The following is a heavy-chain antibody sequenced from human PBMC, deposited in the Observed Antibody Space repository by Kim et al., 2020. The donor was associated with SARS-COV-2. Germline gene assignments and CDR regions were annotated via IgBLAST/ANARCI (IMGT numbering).Heavy chain of an antibody. D-gene: IGHD2-21*02. CDR3: TSDLGDYCAGDCYSRV. J-gene: IGHJ6*02. V-gene: IGHV3-15*01. Sequence: HVKGRFTITRDDSKNTLYLKMNSLKTEDTAVYYCTSDLGDYCAGDCYSRVWGQGTTVTVSS.